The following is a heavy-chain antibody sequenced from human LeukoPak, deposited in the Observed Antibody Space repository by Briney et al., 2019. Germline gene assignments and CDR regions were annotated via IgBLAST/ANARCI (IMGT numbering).Heavy chain of an antibody. D-gene: IGHD3-9*01. J-gene: IGHJ6*02. CDR1: RYTFTSYA. CDR3: ARSVKATTYYDILTGYSNLYGMDV. V-gene: IGHV1-3*01. CDR2: INAGNGNT. Sequence: ASVKVSCKASRYTFTSYAMHWVRQAPGQRLEWMGWINAGNGNTKYSQKFQGRVTITRDTSASTAYMELSSLRSEDTAVYYCARSVKATTYYDILTGYSNLYGMDVWGQGTTVTVSS.